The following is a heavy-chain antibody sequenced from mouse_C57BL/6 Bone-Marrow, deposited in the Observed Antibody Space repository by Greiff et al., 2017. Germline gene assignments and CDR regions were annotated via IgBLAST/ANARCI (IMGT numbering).Heavy chain of an antibody. CDR2: IDPSDSYT. CDR1: GYTFTSYW. Sequence: VQLQQPGAELVMPGASVKLSCKASGYTFTSYWMHWVKQRPGQGLEWIGEIDPSDSYTNYNQQFKGKSTLTVDKSSSTAYMQLSSLTSEDSAVYYCAREGGIRNWYFDVWGTETTVTVSS. J-gene: IGHJ1*03. CDR3: AREGGIRNWYFDV. V-gene: IGHV1-69*01.